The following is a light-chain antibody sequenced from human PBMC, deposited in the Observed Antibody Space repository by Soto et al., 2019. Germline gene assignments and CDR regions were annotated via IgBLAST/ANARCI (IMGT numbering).Light chain of an antibody. CDR1: EDISTW. Sequence: DIQMTQSPSSLSSSVGDRFTITCLFSEDISTWLAWYQQKPGKAPKLLIYAASSLQSGVPSRFSGSGSGTDFTLTISSLQPEDFATYYCQHADSFPLITFGQGTRLEIK. CDR3: QHADSFPLIT. CDR2: AAS. J-gene: IGKJ5*01. V-gene: IGKV1-12*01.